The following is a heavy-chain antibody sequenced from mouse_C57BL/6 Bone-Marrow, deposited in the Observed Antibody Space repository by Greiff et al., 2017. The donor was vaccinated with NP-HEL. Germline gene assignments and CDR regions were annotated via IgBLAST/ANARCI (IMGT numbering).Heavy chain of an antibody. CDR3: TRRGGSSYAAMDY. CDR2: IDPETGGT. D-gene: IGHD1-1*01. Sequence: VQLQQSGAELVRPGASVTLSCKASGYTFTDYEMHWVKQTPVHGLEWIGAIDPETGGTAYNQKFKGKAILTADKSSSTAYMELRSLTSEDSAVYYCTRRGGSSYAAMDYWGQGTSVTVSS. CDR1: GYTFTDYE. V-gene: IGHV1-15*01. J-gene: IGHJ4*01.